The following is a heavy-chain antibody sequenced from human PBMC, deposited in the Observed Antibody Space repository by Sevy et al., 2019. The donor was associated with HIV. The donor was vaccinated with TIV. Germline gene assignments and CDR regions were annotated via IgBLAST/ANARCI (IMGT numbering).Heavy chain of an antibody. CDR1: GFTFTTHA. V-gene: IGHV3-23*01. CDR2: ISGPGYVT. Sequence: GESLKISCVASGFTFTTHAMNWVRQAPGKGLEWVSVISGPGYVTNYADSVKGRFTSSRDNSKNTLFPQMNSLRDDDTSVYYCAKALNPALESMLEVNLRSLEGSDVWGQGTMVTVSS. CDR3: AKALNPALESMLEVNLRSLEGSDV. D-gene: IGHD3-22*01. J-gene: IGHJ3*01.